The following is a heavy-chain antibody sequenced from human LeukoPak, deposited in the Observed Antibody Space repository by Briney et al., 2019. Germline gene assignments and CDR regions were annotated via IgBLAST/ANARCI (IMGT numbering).Heavy chain of an antibody. CDR3: ARELVPNYDILTGYYIDY. CDR1: GYTFTGYY. J-gene: IGHJ4*02. V-gene: IGHV1-2*02. D-gene: IGHD3-9*01. Sequence: ASVKVSCKTSGYTFTGYYMHWVRQAPGQGLEWMGWINPNIGGTNYAQKFQGRVTMTRDTSISTAYMELSRLRSDDTAVYYCARELVPNYDILTGYYIDYWGQGTLVTVSS. CDR2: INPNIGGT.